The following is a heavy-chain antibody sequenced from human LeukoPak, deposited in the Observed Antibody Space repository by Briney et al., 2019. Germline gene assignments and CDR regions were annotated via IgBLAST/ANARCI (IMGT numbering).Heavy chain of an antibody. CDR1: GGTFSSYA. V-gene: IGHV1-69*05. CDR2: IIPIFGTA. D-gene: IGHD2-2*02. CDR3: ARAGDCSSTSCYREYNWFDP. J-gene: IGHJ5*02. Sequence: SVKVSCKASGGTFSSYAISWVRQAPGQGLEWMGGIIPIFGTANYAQKFQGRVTTTTDESTSTAYMELSSLRSEDTAVYYCARAGDCSSTSCYREYNWFDPWGEGTLVTVSS.